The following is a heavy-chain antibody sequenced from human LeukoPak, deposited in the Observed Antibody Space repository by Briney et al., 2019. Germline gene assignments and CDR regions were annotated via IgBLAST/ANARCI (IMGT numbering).Heavy chain of an antibody. D-gene: IGHD6-13*01. CDR1: GGSLSSGSYY. V-gene: IGHV4-61*02. CDR3: ARGPTAGTFSFDY. J-gene: IGHJ4*02. CDR2: IYTSGST. Sequence: SQTLSLTHLLSGGSLSSGSYYWSWLRQPAGKGLEWIGRIYTSGSTNYNPSLKSRVTISVDTTKNQFSLKLSSVTAADTAVYYCARGPTAGTFSFDYWGQGTLVTVSS.